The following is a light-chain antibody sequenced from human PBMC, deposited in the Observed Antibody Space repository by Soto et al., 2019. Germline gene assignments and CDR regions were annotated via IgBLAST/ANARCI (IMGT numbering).Light chain of an antibody. Sequence: EIVLTQSPATLSLSPGERATLSCRASQSVSSYLAWYQQKPGQAPRLLIYDASNRATGIPARFSGSGSGTDFTLTISSLEPEDFAVYYCRQRSNWPNFGQGTRLEI. J-gene: IGKJ5*01. CDR2: DAS. CDR1: QSVSSY. V-gene: IGKV3-11*01. CDR3: RQRSNWPN.